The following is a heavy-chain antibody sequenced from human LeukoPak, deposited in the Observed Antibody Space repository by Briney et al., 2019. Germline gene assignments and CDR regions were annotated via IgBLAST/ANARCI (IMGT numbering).Heavy chain of an antibody. J-gene: IGHJ4*02. Sequence: GGSLRLSCAASGFTFSSYWMSWVRQAPGKGLEWVANIKQDGSEKYYVDSVKGRFTISRDNAKNSLYLQMNSLRAEDTAVYYCARDVRIQLWLGIHFDYWGQGTLVTVSS. CDR3: ARDVRIQLWLGIHFDY. V-gene: IGHV3-7*01. CDR1: GFTFSSYW. CDR2: IKQDGSEK. D-gene: IGHD5-18*01.